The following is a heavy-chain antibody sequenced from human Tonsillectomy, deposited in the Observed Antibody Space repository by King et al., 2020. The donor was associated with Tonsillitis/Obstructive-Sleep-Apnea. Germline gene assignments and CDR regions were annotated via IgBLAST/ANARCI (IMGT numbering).Heavy chain of an antibody. D-gene: IGHD5-12*01. CDR1: GFTFSSYW. J-gene: IGHJ4*02. Sequence: QLVQSGGGLVQPGGSLRLSCAASGFTFSSYWMSWVRQAPGKGLEWVANIKQDGSEKYYVDSVKGRFTISRDNAKNSLYLQMNRLRAEDTAVYYCAREEDIVATIGGDYWGQGTLVTVSS. CDR2: IKQDGSEK. V-gene: IGHV3-7*01. CDR3: AREEDIVATIGGDY.